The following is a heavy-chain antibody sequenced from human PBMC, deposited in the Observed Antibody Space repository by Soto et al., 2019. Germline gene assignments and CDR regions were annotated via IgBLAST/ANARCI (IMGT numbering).Heavy chain of an antibody. V-gene: IGHV1-46*01. D-gene: IGHD2-2*01. J-gene: IGHJ5*02. CDR3: ARGTPSSTRLGWLDP. CDR1: GYTFIIYY. Sequence: QVQLVQSGAEVKKPGASVKVSCKASGYTFIIYYIHWVRQAPGQGLEWMGIIDPRGGSTTYVQKFQGRVTMTTDTSTTTVYMELSSLRSEDTAIYYCARGTPSSTRLGWLDPWGQGTLVTVSS. CDR2: IDPRGGST.